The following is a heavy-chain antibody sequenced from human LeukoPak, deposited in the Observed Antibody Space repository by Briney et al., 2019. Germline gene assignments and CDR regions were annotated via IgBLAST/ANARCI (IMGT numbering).Heavy chain of an antibody. V-gene: IGHV4-39*01. CDR1: GGSVSSSSYY. Sequence: PSETLSLTCTVSGGSVSSSSYYWGWIRQPPGKGLEWIGSIYYSGSTYYNPSLKSRVTISVDTSKNQFSLKLSSVTAADTAVYYCARVYSPVVTPTTKIYYFDYWGQGTLVTVSS. J-gene: IGHJ4*02. CDR3: ARVYSPVVTPTTKIYYFDY. D-gene: IGHD4-23*01. CDR2: IYYSGST.